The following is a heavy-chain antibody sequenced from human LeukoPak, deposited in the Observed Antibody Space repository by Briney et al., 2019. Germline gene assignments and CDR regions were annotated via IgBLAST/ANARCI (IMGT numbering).Heavy chain of an antibody. CDR2: IYYSGST. CDR1: GGSIPSGDYY. Sequence: SETLSLTCTVSGGSIPSGDYYWSWIRQPPGRGLEWIGHIYYSGSTYYNPSLKSRVTISIDTSKNQFSLKLSSVTAADTAVYYCARRAVTVWDVWGKGTTVTVSS. CDR3: ARRAVTVWDV. D-gene: IGHD4-11*01. J-gene: IGHJ6*04. V-gene: IGHV4-30-4*08.